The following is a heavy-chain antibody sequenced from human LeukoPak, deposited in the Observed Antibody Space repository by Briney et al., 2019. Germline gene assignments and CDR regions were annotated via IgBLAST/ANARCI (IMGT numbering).Heavy chain of an antibody. D-gene: IGHD3-22*01. CDR3: ARVAGYYATSGYPYYFDY. CDR2: ISSSSRYI. V-gene: IGHV3-21*01. J-gene: IGHJ4*02. CDR1: GFTFSSYS. Sequence: AGGCLRLSCAASGFTFSSYSMNWVRQAPGEGLEWVSSISSSSRYIYYADSVKGRFTISRDNVENSLYLHMNSLRDEDTAVYYCARVAGYYATSGYPYYFDYWGQGTLVTVSS.